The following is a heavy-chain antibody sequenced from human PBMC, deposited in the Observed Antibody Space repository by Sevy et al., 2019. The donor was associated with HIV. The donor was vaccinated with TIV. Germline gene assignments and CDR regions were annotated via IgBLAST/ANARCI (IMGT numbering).Heavy chain of an antibody. V-gene: IGHV3-48*02. Sequence: GGSLRLSCAASGFTFSSYSMNWVRQAPGKGLEWVSYIGSSSSTIYYADSVKGRFTISRDNAKNSLYLQMNSLRDEDTAVYYCARDNGYGDYFHAFDIWGQGTMVTVS. D-gene: IGHD4-17*01. J-gene: IGHJ3*02. CDR3: ARDNGYGDYFHAFDI. CDR2: IGSSSSTI. CDR1: GFTFSSYS.